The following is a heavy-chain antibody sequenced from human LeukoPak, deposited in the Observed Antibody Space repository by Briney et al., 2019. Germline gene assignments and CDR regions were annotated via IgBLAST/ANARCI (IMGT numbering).Heavy chain of an antibody. D-gene: IGHD3-9*01. CDR2: ISSSSSYI. Sequence: GGSLRLSCAASGFTFSSYSMNWVRQALGKGLEWVSSISSSSSYIYYAGSVKGRFTISRDNAKNSLYLQMNSLRAEDTAVYYCAREGQYYDILTGPLDYWGQGTLVTVSS. CDR3: AREGQYYDILTGPLDY. J-gene: IGHJ4*02. V-gene: IGHV3-21*01. CDR1: GFTFSSYS.